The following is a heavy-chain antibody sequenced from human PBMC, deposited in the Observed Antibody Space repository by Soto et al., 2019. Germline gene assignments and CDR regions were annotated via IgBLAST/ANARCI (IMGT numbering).Heavy chain of an antibody. CDR2: ISGSGGST. D-gene: IGHD6-13*01. CDR3: AKDRARQQLVPSDFDY. J-gene: IGHJ4*02. V-gene: IGHV3-23*01. Sequence: GGSLRLSCAASGFTFSSYAMSWVRQAPGKGLERVSAISGSGGSTYYADSVKGRFTISRDNSKNTLYLQMNSLRAEDTAVYYCAKDRARQQLVPSDFDYWGQGTLVTVSS. CDR1: GFTFSSYA.